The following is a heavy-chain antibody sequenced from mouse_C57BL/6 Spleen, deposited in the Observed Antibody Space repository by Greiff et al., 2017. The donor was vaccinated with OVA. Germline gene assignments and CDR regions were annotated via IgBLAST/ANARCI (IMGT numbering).Heavy chain of an antibody. CDR2: FYPGSGSI. CDR3: ARHEEGPGGTDAMDY. CDR1: GYTFTEYT. Sequence: QVQLQQSGAELVKPGASVKLSCQASGYTFTEYTIHWVKQRSGQGLEWIGWFYPGSGSIKYNEKFKYKATLTANKSSSTVYMELSRLTSEDSAVYFCARHEEGPGGTDAMDYWGQGTSVTVSS. D-gene: IGHD3-3*01. J-gene: IGHJ4*01. V-gene: IGHV1-62-2*01.